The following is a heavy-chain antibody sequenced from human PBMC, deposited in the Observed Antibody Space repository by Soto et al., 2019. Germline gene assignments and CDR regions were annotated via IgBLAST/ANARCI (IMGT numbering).Heavy chain of an antibody. J-gene: IGHJ4*02. D-gene: IGHD2-2*01. CDR3: AKDASSTTTYYFDY. V-gene: IGHV3-30*18. CDR1: GFTFSSYG. Sequence: GGSLRVSCAASGFTFSSYGMHWVRQAPGKGLEWVAVISYDGSNKYYADSVKGRFTISRDNSKNTLYLQMNSLRDEDTAVYYCAKDASSTTTYYFDYWGQGTLVTVSS. CDR2: ISYDGSNK.